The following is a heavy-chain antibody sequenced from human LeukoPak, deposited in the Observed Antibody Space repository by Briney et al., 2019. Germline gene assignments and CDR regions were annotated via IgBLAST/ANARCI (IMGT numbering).Heavy chain of an antibody. D-gene: IGHD3-16*01. CDR2: ISYDGSNK. V-gene: IGHV3-30-3*01. CDR3: AREGEFYENWFDP. Sequence: GGSLRLSCAASRFTFSSYAMHWVRQAPGKGLEWVAVISYDGSNKYYADSVKGRFTISRDNSKNTLNLQMNSLRAEDTAVYYCAREGEFYENWFDPWGQGTLVTVSS. CDR1: RFTFSSYA. J-gene: IGHJ5*02.